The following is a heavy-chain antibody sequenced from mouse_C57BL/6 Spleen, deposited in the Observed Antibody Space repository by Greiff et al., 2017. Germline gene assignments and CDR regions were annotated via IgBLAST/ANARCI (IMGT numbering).Heavy chain of an antibody. CDR2: IDPEDGET. CDR3: ARGDYHWYFDV. J-gene: IGHJ1*03. Sequence: VQLQQSGAELVKPGASVKLSCTASGFNIKDYYMHWVKQRTEQGLEWIGRIDPEDGETKYAPKFLGKATITADTSSTTAYLQLSSLTSADTAVYYGARGDYHWYFDVWGTGTTVTVSS. D-gene: IGHD2-4*01. CDR1: GFNIKDYY. V-gene: IGHV14-2*01.